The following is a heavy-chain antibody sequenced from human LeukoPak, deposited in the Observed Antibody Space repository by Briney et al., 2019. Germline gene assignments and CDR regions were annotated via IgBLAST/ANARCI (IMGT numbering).Heavy chain of an antibody. CDR1: GYTFTGYY. V-gene: IGHV1-2*02. CDR3: AGNSVWEGDY. D-gene: IGHD3-16*01. J-gene: IGHJ4*02. CDR2: IHPDSGGA. Sequence: ASVKVSCKASGYTFTGYYMHWVRQAPGQGPEWMGWIHPDSGGAHSSQKFEGRLTMTRDTSTSTGYVELGRPRSDDTAVCYCAGNSVWEGDYWGEGTLVTVSS.